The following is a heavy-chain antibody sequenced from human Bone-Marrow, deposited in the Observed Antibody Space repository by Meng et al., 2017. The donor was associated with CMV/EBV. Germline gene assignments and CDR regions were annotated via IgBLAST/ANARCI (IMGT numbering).Heavy chain of an antibody. D-gene: IGHD3-3*01. CDR1: GFTFDDYG. CDR3: ARGDFYYDFWSGYYTPPLY. Sequence: GESLKISCAASGFTFDDYGMNWVRQAPGKGLEWVSSISSSSSYIYYADSVKGRFTISRDNAKNSLYLQMNSLRAEDTAVYYCARGDFYYDFWSGYYTPPLYWGQGTLVTVSS. J-gene: IGHJ4*02. CDR2: ISSSSSYI. V-gene: IGHV3-21*01.